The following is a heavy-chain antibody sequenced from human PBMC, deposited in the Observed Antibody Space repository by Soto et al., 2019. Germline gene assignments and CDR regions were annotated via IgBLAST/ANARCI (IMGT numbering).Heavy chain of an antibody. D-gene: IGHD3-3*01. V-gene: IGHV1-8*01. CDR2: MNPNSGNT. CDR1: GYTFTSYD. Sequence: ASVKVSCKASGYTFTSYDINWVRQATGQGLEWMGWMNPNSGNTGYAQKFQGRVTMTRNTSISTAYMELSSLRSEDTAVYYCARGREHDFWSGYYHFQDYYYYMDVWGKGTTVTVSS. J-gene: IGHJ6*03. CDR3: ARGREHDFWSGYYHFQDYYYYMDV.